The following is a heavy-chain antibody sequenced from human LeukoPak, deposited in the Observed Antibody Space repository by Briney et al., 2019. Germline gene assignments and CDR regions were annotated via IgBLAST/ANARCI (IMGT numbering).Heavy chain of an antibody. CDR1: GFTFRNHG. J-gene: IGHJ4*02. Sequence: PGGSLRLSCAASGFTFRNHGMHWVRQAPGKGLEWVAVIYYDGSDKYYADSLKGRFTVSRDNSENMLFLQMNSLRGEDTAVYYRVRDIKSHYLDYWGQGTLVTVSS. D-gene: IGHD3-10*01. V-gene: IGHV3-33*01. CDR2: IYYDGSDK. CDR3: VRDIKSHYLDY.